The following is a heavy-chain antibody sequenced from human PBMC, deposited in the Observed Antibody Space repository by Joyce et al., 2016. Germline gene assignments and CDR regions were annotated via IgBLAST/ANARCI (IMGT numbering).Heavy chain of an antibody. D-gene: IGHD6-19*01. CDR2: LSYSGTKE. Sequence: QVQLVESGGDVVQPGKSLRLSCATSGFTFSTFPMHWVRHAPGRGLGWVAHLSYSGTKEDNADTVKGRCTITRDASQGTLYLQMNGLRPKVTAIYDCAKEERYNSGRPLDYWGPGTLVSVSS. CDR1: GFTFSTFP. V-gene: IGHV3-30*18. CDR3: AKEERYNSGRPLDY. J-gene: IGHJ4*02.